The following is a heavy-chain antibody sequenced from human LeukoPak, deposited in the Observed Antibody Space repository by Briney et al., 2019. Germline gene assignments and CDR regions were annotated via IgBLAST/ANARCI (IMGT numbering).Heavy chain of an antibody. CDR1: GFTFSSYV. CDR2: IKRIIDGGTT. CDR3: AAPGGSGDLRY. J-gene: IGHJ4*02. Sequence: GGSLRLSCAASGFTFSSYVMNWVRQAPGKGLEWVGRIKRIIDGGTTDYAAPVKGRFTVSRDDSINTLYLQMSSLKTEDTAVYYCAAPGGSGDLRYWGQGTLVTVSS. V-gene: IGHV3-15*01. D-gene: IGHD4-17*01.